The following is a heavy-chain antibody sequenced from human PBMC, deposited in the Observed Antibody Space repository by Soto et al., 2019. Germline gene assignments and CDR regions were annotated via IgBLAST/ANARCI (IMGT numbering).Heavy chain of an antibody. CDR3: ARQSGYSYGEFFDY. CDR2: FYYSGST. J-gene: IGHJ4*02. D-gene: IGHD5-18*01. V-gene: IGHV4-39*01. CDR1: GGSISSSSYY. Sequence: SETLSLTCTVSGGSISSSSYYWGWIRQPPGKGLEWIGTFYYSGSTYYNPSLKSRVTISVDTSKNQFSLKLSSVTAADTAVYYCARQSGYSYGEFFDYWGQGTLVTVS.